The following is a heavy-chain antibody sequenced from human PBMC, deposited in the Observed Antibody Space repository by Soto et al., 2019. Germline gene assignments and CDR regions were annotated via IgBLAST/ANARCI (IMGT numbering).Heavy chain of an antibody. D-gene: IGHD3-10*01. CDR3: ARTPMVRGVIITWYFDY. J-gene: IGHJ4*02. V-gene: IGHV1-8*01. CDR2: MNPNSGNT. CDR1: GYTFTSYD. Sequence: ASVKVSCKASGYTFTSYDINWVRQATGQGLEWMGWMNPNSGNTGYAQEFQGRVTMTRNTSISTAYMELSSLRSEDTAVYYCARTPMVRGVIITWYFDYWGQGTLVTVSS.